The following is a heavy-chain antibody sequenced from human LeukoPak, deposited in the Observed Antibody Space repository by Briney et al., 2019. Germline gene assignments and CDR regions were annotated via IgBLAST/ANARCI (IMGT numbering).Heavy chain of an antibody. Sequence: PSETLSLTCTVSGGSISNYYWSWIRQPPGKRLEWIGYIYFSGSTNYNPSLKSRVTISVDTSKSQFSLRLSSVTAADTAVYYSARHLDYFGSGTYEYWGQGTLVTVSS. CDR3: ARHLDYFGSGTYEY. CDR2: IYFSGST. CDR1: GGSISNYY. D-gene: IGHD3-10*01. V-gene: IGHV4-59*13. J-gene: IGHJ4*02.